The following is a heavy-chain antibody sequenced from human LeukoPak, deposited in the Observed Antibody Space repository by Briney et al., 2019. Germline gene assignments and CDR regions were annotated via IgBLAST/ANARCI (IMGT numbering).Heavy chain of an antibody. J-gene: IGHJ4*02. CDR2: MNPNSGNT. Sequence: GASVKVSCKASGYAFTSYDINWVRQATGQGLEWMGWMNPNSGNTGYAQKFQGRVTMTRNTSISTAYMGLSSLRSEDTAVYYCARGTGHSGWKFDYWGQGTLVTVSS. D-gene: IGHD6-19*01. CDR1: GYAFTSYD. CDR3: ARGTGHSGWKFDY. V-gene: IGHV1-8*01.